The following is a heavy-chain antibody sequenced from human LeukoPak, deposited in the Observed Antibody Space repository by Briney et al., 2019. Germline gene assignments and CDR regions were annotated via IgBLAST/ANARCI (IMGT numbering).Heavy chain of an antibody. CDR2: IYYSGST. CDR1: GGSISSGGYS. CDR3: VRDGYNSGWHYWFDP. D-gene: IGHD5-12*01. Sequence: SETLSLTCAVSGGSISSGGYSWSWIRQPPGKGLEWIGYIYYSGSTYYNPSLKSRVTISVDTSKNQFSLKLSSVTAADTAVYYCVRDGYNSGWHYWFDPWGQGTLVTVSS. J-gene: IGHJ5*02. V-gene: IGHV4-30-4*07.